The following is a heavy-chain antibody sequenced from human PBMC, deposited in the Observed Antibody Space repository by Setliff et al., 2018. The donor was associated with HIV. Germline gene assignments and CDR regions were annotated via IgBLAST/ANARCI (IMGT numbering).Heavy chain of an antibody. D-gene: IGHD2-2*01. Sequence: SETLSLTCTVSGGSLNTGTYYWSWIRQPAGKGLEWIGHIYITEDTDYNPSLKSRVTILVDTSKNQFSLRLASVTAADTAIYYCARDDSIVLVPAIMRGDGFDFWGQGRMVTVSS. CDR1: GGSLNTGTYY. V-gene: IGHV4-61*09. CDR3: ARDDSIVLVPAIMRGDGFDF. CDR2: IYITEDT. J-gene: IGHJ3*01.